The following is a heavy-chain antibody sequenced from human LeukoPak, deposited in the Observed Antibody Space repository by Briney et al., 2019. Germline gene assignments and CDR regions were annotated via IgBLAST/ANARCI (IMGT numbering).Heavy chain of an antibody. V-gene: IGHV1-69*04. CDR3: ARGSPPYGDYVGY. CDR1: GGTFSSYA. J-gene: IGHJ4*02. Sequence: GASVKVSCKASGGTFSSYAISWVRQAPGQGLEWMGRIIPILGIANYAQKFQGRVTITADKSTSTAYMELSSLRSEDTAVYYCARGSPPYGDYVGYWGQGTLVTVSS. D-gene: IGHD4-17*01. CDR2: IIPILGIA.